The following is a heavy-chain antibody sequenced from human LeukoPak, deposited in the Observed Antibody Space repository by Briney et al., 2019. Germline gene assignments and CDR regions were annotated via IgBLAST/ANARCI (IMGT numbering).Heavy chain of an antibody. V-gene: IGHV3-23*01. CDR2: ISGSGGST. D-gene: IGHD3-3*01. J-gene: IGHJ3*02. Sequence: GGSLRLSCAASGFTFGNYAMSWVRQAPGKGLEWVSGISGSGGSTYYADSVKGRFTISKDNSKNTLYLQMNSLRAEDTAVYYCAKDPGGVYDFWSGLAAFDIWGQGTMVTVSS. CDR1: GFTFGNYA. CDR3: AKDPGGVYDFWSGLAAFDI.